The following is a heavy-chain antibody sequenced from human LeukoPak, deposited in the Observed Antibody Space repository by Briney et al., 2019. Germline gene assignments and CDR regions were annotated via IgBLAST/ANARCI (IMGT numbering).Heavy chain of an antibody. CDR3: AKIPSATESFDY. CDR1: VFIFSNNC. D-gene: IGHD5-12*01. CDR2: INSDGSST. J-gene: IGHJ4*02. Sequence: GGSVRLSCAASVFIFSNNCMNWVRHAPWKGLVWVSRINSDGSSTTYADSVKGRFTISRDNAKNTLYLQMDSLRAEDTAIYYCAKIPSATESFDYWGQGTLVTVSS. V-gene: IGHV3-74*01.